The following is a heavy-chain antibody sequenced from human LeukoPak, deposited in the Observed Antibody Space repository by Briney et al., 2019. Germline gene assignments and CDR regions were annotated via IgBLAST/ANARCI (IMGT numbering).Heavy chain of an antibody. Sequence: PGRSLRLSCAASGFTFSSYGMHWVRQAPGKGLEWVAVISYDGSNKYYADSVKGRFTISRDNSKNTLYLQMNSLRAEDTAVYYCAKDKGIAAALQYYMDVWGKGTTVTVSS. V-gene: IGHV3-30*18. CDR1: GFTFSSYG. J-gene: IGHJ6*03. CDR2: ISYDGSNK. D-gene: IGHD6-13*01. CDR3: AKDKGIAAALQYYMDV.